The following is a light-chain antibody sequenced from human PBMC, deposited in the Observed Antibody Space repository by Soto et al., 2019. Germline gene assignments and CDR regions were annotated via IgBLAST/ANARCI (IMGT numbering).Light chain of an antibody. V-gene: IGKV3-20*01. CDR3: QQYGSSPRRT. Sequence: EIVLTQSPGTLSLSPGERATLSCRASQSVSSSYLAWYQQKPGQAPRLLIYGASSRATGIPDRFSGSGSGTDFTLTISRLEPEDFAVYYCQQYGSSPRRTFGGGTKGDTK. CDR2: GAS. CDR1: QSVSSSY. J-gene: IGKJ4*01.